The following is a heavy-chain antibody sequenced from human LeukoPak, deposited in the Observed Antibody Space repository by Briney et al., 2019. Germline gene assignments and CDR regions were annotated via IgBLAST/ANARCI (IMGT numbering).Heavy chain of an antibody. D-gene: IGHD1-26*01. CDR1: GYTFTSYY. J-gene: IGHJ3*02. V-gene: IGHV1-46*01. CDR3: ARDQSVRGGSYDAFDI. CDR2: INPSGGST. Sequence: ASVKVSCKASGYTFTSYYMHWVRQAPGQGLEWMGIINPSGGSTSYAQKFQGRVTMTRDMSTSTVYMELSSLRSEDTAVYYCARDQSVRGGSYDAFDIWGQGTMVTVSS.